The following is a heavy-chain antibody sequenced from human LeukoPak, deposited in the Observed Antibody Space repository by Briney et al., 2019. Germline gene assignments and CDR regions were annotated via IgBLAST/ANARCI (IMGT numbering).Heavy chain of an antibody. D-gene: IGHD3-10*01. CDR2: INPNSGST. V-gene: IGHV1-2*02. CDR1: GYTFTGYY. CDR3: ARYHTMVRGLSD. Sequence: ASVKVSCKASGYTFTGYYMHWVRQAPGQGLEWMGWINPNSGSTNYAQKFQGRVTMTSDTSISKAYMELRRLRSDDTAVYYCARYHTMVRGLSDWGQGTLVTVSS. J-gene: IGHJ4*02.